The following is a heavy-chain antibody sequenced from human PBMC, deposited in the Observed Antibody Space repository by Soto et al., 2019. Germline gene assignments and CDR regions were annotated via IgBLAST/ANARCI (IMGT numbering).Heavy chain of an antibody. CDR1: GGSFNSNY. D-gene: IGHD4-17*01. CDR3: AGGYGEQLWYYFAY. Sequence: SETLSLTCAVSGGSFNSNYWSWVRQPPGKGLEWIGSIYYSGSTYYNPSLKSRVTISVDTSKNQFSLKLSSVTAADTAVYYCAGGYGEQLWYYFAYWGQGTLVTVSS. J-gene: IGHJ4*02. V-gene: IGHV4-39*01. CDR2: IYYSGST.